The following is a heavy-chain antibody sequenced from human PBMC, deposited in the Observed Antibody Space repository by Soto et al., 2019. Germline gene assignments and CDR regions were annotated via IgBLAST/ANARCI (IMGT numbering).Heavy chain of an antibody. Sequence: SETLSLTCTVSGGSISSGGYYWSWIRQHPGKGLEWIGFIYYTGNTKYNPSLKSRVTISIDTSKSLFSLKLNSVTAADTAVYYCARRIIALEIFHFWGPGTVVTVSS. D-gene: IGHD3-10*01. V-gene: IGHV4-61*08. CDR3: ARRIIALEIFHF. CDR2: IYYTGNT. J-gene: IGHJ4*02. CDR1: GGSISSGGYY.